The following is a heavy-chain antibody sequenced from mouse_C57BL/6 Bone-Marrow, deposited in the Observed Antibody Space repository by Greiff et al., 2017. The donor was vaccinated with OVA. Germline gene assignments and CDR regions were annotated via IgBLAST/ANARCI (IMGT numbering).Heavy chain of an antibody. Sequence: EVMLVESGGDLVKPGGSLKLSCAASGFTFSSYGMSWVRQTPDKRLEWVATISSGGSYTYYPDSVKGRFTISRDNAKNTRYLQMSSLKSEDTAMYYCARLITTVVSPPWFAYWGQGTLVTVAA. CDR1: GFTFSSYG. J-gene: IGHJ3*01. CDR3: ARLITTVVSPPWFAY. CDR2: ISSGGSYT. D-gene: IGHD1-1*01. V-gene: IGHV5-6*01.